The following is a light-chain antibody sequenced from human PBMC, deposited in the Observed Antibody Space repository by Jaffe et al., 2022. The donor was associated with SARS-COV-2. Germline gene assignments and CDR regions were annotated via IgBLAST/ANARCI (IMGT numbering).Light chain of an antibody. CDR2: KAS. CDR3: QQYYIYSVT. Sequence: DIQMTQSPSTLSASVGERVTITCRASQSINNWLAWYQQKPGKAPKLLIYKASNLETGVPSRFSGSGSGTEFTLTISSLQPDDFATYYCQQYYIYSVTFGQGTRLEIK. CDR1: QSINNW. J-gene: IGKJ5*01. V-gene: IGKV1-5*03.